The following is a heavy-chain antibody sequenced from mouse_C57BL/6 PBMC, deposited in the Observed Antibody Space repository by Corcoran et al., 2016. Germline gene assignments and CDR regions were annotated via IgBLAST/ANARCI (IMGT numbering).Heavy chain of an antibody. CDR2: INPNNGGT. CDR3: ARVTTVRWYFDV. Sequence: EVQLQQSGPELVKPGASVKIPCKASGYTFTDYNMDWVKQSHGKSLEWIGDINPNNGGTIYNQKFKGKATLTVDKSSSTAYMELRSLTSEDTAVYYCARVTTVRWYFDVWGTGTTVTVSS. V-gene: IGHV1-18*01. D-gene: IGHD1-1*01. CDR1: GYTFTDYN. J-gene: IGHJ1*03.